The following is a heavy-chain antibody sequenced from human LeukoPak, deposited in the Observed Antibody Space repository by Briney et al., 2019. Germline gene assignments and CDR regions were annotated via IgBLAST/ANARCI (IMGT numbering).Heavy chain of an antibody. CDR3: ARRSSSGWYPDYYYYYMDV. Sequence: PSETLSLTCAVYGGSFSGYYWSWIRQPPGKGLEWIGEINHSGSTNYNPSLKSRVTISVDTPKNQFSLKLSSVTAADTAVYYCARRSSSGWYPDYYYYYMDVWGKGTTVTISS. CDR1: GGSFSGYY. V-gene: IGHV4-34*01. J-gene: IGHJ6*03. D-gene: IGHD6-19*01. CDR2: INHSGST.